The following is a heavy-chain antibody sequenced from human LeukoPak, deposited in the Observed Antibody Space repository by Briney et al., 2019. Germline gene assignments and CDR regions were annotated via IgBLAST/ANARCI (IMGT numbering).Heavy chain of an antibody. CDR2: ISSSSSYI. CDR3: ARDSPKRDCTNGVCYGDAFDI. V-gene: IGHV3-21*01. Sequence: GRSLRLSCAASGFTFSSYSMNWVRQAPGKGLEWVSSISSSSSYIYYADSVKGRFTISRDNAKNSLYLQMNSLRAEDTAVYYCARDSPKRDCTNGVCYGDAFDIWGQGTMVTVSS. CDR1: GFTFSSYS. J-gene: IGHJ3*02. D-gene: IGHD2-8*01.